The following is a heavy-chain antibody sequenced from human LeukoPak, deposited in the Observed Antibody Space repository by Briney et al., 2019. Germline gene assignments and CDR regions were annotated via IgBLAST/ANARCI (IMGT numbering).Heavy chain of an antibody. CDR2: ISSSSSYI. CDR3: ASMGATWQFTS. CDR1: GFKFSSYS. D-gene: IGHD1-26*01. V-gene: IGHV3-21*04. J-gene: IGHJ5*02. Sequence: GGSLRLSCAASGFKFSSYSMNWVRQAPGKGLEWVSSISSSSSYIYYADSVKGRFTISRDNAKNSLYLQMNSLRAEDTAVYYCASMGATWQFTSWGQGTLVTVSS.